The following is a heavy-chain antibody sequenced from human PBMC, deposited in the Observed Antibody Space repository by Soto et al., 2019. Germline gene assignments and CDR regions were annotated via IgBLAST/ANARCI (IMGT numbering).Heavy chain of an antibody. CDR1: GFTFSNYA. CDR3: AKRSPRHAFDI. Sequence: GGSLRLSCAASGFTFSNYAMSWVRQAPGKGLEWVSVISSGGSTYYADSVKGRFTISRDNSKNTLNLQMNSLRAEDTAVYYCAKRSPRHAFDIWGQGTVVTVS. CDR2: ISSGGST. V-gene: IGHV3-23*01. J-gene: IGHJ3*02. D-gene: IGHD1-26*01.